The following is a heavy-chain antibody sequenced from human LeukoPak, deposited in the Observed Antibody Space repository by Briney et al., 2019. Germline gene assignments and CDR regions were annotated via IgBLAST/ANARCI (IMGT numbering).Heavy chain of an antibody. J-gene: IGHJ5*02. CDR2: ISSSGSTI. CDR1: GFTFSSYE. D-gene: IGHD3-10*01. CDR3: ASEGERGA. V-gene: IGHV3-48*03. Sequence: GGALRLSCAASGFTFSSYEMNWVRQAPGKGLEWVSYISSSGSTIYYADSVKGRFTISRDNAKNSLYLQMDSLSAEDTAVYSCASEGERGAWDQGTLVTVSS.